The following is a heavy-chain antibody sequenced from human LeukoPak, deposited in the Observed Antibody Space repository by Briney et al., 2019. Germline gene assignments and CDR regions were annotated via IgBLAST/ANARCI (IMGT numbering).Heavy chain of an antibody. V-gene: IGHV4-39*01. CDR2: IYYSGAT. Sequence: SETLSLTCTVSGGSINNNNYFWDWIRQPPGKGLEWIGNIYYSGATYYNPSLKSRVTISVDTSKNQFSLKLSSVTAADTAVYYCARRAADGFDPWGQGTLVTVSS. CDR3: ARRAADGFDP. CDR1: GGSINNNNYF. D-gene: IGHD6-13*01. J-gene: IGHJ5*02.